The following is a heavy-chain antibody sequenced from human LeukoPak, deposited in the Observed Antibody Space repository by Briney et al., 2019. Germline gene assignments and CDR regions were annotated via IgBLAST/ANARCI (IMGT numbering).Heavy chain of an antibody. CDR3: ARVEYSGWNLEY. D-gene: IGHD5-12*01. CDR2: INQGGSVQ. J-gene: IGHJ4*02. V-gene: IGHV3-7*01. Sequence: GGSLRLSCAASGFTFRSYWMSWVRQAPGKGLEWVANINQGGSVQYYMDSVKGRFTISRDDAKNSLYVQLNSLRDEDTAVYYCARVEYSGWNLEYWGQGTLVTVSS. CDR1: GFTFRSYW.